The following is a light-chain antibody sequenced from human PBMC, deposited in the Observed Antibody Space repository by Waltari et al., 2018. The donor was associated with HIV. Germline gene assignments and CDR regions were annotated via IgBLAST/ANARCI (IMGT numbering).Light chain of an antibody. Sequence: QSALTQPPSASGSPGQSVTISCTGTSSDIGGYNYVSWYQQHPGKAPKLIIYEVTKRPSGLHNRFSGSKSGNTASLTVSGLQAEDEADYYCVSYAGSNTVIFGGGTKLTVL. J-gene: IGLJ2*01. V-gene: IGLV2-8*01. CDR1: SSDIGGYNY. CDR3: VSYAGSNTVI. CDR2: EVT.